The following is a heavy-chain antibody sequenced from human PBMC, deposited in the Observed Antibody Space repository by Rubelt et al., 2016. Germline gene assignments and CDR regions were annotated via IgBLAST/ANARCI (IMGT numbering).Heavy chain of an antibody. CDR2: VYYSGST. Sequence: QVQLQESGPGLVKPSETLSLTCTVSGGSISSYYWSWIRQPPGKGLEWIGYVYYSGSTNYNPSLQSRVTISVDTSKNQFSVRLSSVTAADTAGYYCARDEGIFSSHGIYYFDYWGQGTLVTVSS. V-gene: IGHV4-59*01. CDR1: GGSISSYY. CDR3: ARDEGIFSSHGIYYFDY. D-gene: IGHD2/OR15-2a*01. J-gene: IGHJ4*02.